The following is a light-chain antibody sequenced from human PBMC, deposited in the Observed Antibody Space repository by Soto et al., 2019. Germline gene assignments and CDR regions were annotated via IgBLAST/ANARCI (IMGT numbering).Light chain of an antibody. CDR1: QRVSSNS. V-gene: IGKV3-20*01. CDR2: DAS. J-gene: IGKJ2*01. Sequence: ETVLTQSPGTLSLSPGEGATLSCRASQRVSSNSLAWYQQKLGQAPRLLIYDASSRATGIPDRFSGSGSGTDFTLTISRLEPEDFAVYYCQQYARSPYTFGQGTKLEIK. CDR3: QQYARSPYT.